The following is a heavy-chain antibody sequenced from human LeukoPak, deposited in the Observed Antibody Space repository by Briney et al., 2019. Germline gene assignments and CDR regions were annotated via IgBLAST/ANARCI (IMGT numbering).Heavy chain of an antibody. CDR2: IIPILGIA. D-gene: IGHD3-3*01. Sequence: ASVKVSCKASGYTFTSYGISWVRQAPGQGLEWMGRIIPILGIANYAQRFQGRVTITADESTSTAYMELSSLRSEDTAVYYCARGSLNIFGVARSYYDAFDIWGQGTMVTVSS. V-gene: IGHV1-69*04. CDR3: ARGSLNIFGVARSYYDAFDI. CDR1: GYTFTSYG. J-gene: IGHJ3*02.